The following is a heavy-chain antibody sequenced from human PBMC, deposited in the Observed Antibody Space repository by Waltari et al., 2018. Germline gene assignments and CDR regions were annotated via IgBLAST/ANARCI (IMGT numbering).Heavy chain of an antibody. CDR2: IYYSGRT. CDR3: ARVPPGLWFGEGEYYYYMDV. Sequence: QVQLQQWGAGLLKPSETLSLTCTVSGGSISSYYWSWIRQPPGKGLEGIGYIYYSGRTNYTPSLKSRGTRSVDTSKNQFSLKLSSVTAADTAVYYCARVPPGLWFGEGEYYYYMDVWGKGTTVTVSS. V-gene: IGHV4-59*01. CDR1: GGSISSYY. J-gene: IGHJ6*03. D-gene: IGHD3-10*01.